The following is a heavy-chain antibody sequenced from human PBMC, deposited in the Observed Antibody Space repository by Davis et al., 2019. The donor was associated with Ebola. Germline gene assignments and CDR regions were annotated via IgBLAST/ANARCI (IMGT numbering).Heavy chain of an antibody. CDR2: IKQDGSEK. V-gene: IGHV3-7*01. CDR1: AFTFSSYW. J-gene: IGHJ6*02. CDR3: ETGLPAARVYYYGMDV. D-gene: IGHD2-2*01. Sequence: AGSLRLSCAASAFTFSSYWMSWVRQAPGKGLEWVANIKQDGSEKSYVDSVKGRFTISRDNAKNSLYLQMNSLRAEDTAVYYCETGLPAARVYYYGMDVWGQGTTVTVSS.